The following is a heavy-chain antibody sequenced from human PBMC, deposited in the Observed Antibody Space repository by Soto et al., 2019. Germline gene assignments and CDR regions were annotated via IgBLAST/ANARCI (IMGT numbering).Heavy chain of an antibody. CDR1: GFIFATHT. V-gene: IGHV3-21*02. CDR2: ITGSGIST. Sequence: VQLVESGGGLVKPGGSLRLSCAASGFIFATHTINWVRQAPGKGLEWVSSITGSGISTGYADSVKGRFTISRDNAKASLYLQMNSLGAEDTVVYYGVKEGISNYSEYFDYWGQGTLVPASS. CDR3: VKEGISNYSEYFDY. D-gene: IGHD4-4*01. J-gene: IGHJ4*02.